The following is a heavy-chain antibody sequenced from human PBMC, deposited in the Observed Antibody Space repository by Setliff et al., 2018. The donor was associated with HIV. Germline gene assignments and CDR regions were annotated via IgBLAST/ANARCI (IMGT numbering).Heavy chain of an antibody. CDR3: ARAHIGIAARWSGWFDP. CDR1: GGSISSYY. J-gene: IGHJ5*02. CDR2: IYYSGST. D-gene: IGHD6-6*01. V-gene: IGHV4-59*01. Sequence: PSETLSLTCTVSGGSISSYYWSWIRQPPGKGLEWIGYIYYSGSTNYNPSLKSRVTISVDTSKNQFSLKLSSVTAADTAVCYCARAHIGIAARWSGWFDPWGQGTLVTVSS.